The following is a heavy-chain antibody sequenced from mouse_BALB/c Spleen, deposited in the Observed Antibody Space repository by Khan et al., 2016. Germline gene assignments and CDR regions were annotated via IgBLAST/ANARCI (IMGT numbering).Heavy chain of an antibody. CDR1: GYSLTSYG. Sequence: QVQLKQSGPGLVAPSQSLSITCTVSGYSLTSYGVSWVRQPPGKGLEWLGVIRGEGNTNYHSALISRLIISTDNSKNQVFLKLISLQTDDTTTYYCAKPYYDYEGHYAMDYWGQGTSVTVSS. D-gene: IGHD2-4*01. V-gene: IGHV2-3*01. J-gene: IGHJ4*01. CDR3: AKPYYDYEGHYAMDY. CDR2: IRGEGNT.